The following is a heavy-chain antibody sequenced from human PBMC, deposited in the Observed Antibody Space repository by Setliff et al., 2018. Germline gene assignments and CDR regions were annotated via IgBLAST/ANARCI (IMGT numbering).Heavy chain of an antibody. J-gene: IGHJ5*02. V-gene: IGHV4-34*01. CDR2: INDSGVT. CDR3: AGPTVNPNLGGDWFDP. CDR1: GGSVNGFY. Sequence: SETLSLTCAVHGGSVNGFYWSWIRQPPGKGLEWIGEINDSGVTNYNPSLKSRVNMSLDASKNQFSVKLNSVTAADTAVYYCAGPTVNPNLGGDWFDPWGQGTLVIVSS. D-gene: IGHD4-17*01.